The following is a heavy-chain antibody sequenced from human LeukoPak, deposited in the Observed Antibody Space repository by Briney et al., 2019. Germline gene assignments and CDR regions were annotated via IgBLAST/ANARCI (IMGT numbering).Heavy chain of an antibody. CDR3: AKDRPLGECRQLWLRPIHYLSREFDY. Sequence: PGGSLRLSCAASGFTFSSYAMSWVRQAPGKGLEWVSAISGSGGSTYYADSVKGRFTISRDNSKNTLYLQMNSLRAEDTAVYYCAKDRPLGECRQLWLRPIHYLSREFDYWGQGTLVTVSS. V-gene: IGHV3-23*01. CDR2: ISGSGGST. J-gene: IGHJ4*02. D-gene: IGHD5-18*01. CDR1: GFTFSSYA.